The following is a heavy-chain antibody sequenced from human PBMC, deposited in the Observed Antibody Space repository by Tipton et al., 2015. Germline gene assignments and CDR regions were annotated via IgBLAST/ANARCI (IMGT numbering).Heavy chain of an antibody. CDR2: IYSSGST. CDR3: AREVWDTDRSGYDY. CDR1: GGSMSSYY. D-gene: IGHD3-3*01. J-gene: IGHJ4*02. V-gene: IGHV4-4*07. Sequence: TLSLTCTVSGGSMSSYYWSWIRQPAGKGLEWIGRIYSSGSTNYNPSLESRVTMSVDTSENQISLRLTSVTAADTAVYYCAREVWDTDRSGYDYWGQGTLVTVSS.